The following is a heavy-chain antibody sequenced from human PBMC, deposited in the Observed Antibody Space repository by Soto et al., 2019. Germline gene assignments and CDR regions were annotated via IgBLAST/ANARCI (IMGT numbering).Heavy chain of an antibody. CDR2: ISSSSSYI. J-gene: IGHJ4*02. CDR1: GFTFSSYS. CDR3: ASLSSSWPFDY. V-gene: IGHV3-21*01. Sequence: GGSLRLSCAASGFTFSSYSMNWVRQAPGKGLEWVSSISSSSSYIYYADSVKGRFTISRDNAKNSLYLQMNSLRAEDTAVYYCASLSSSWPFDYWGQGTLVTVSS. D-gene: IGHD6-13*01.